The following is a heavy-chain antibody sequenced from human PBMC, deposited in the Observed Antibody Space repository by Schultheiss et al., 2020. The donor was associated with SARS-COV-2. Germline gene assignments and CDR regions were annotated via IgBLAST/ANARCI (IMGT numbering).Heavy chain of an antibody. J-gene: IGHJ4*02. CDR2: IKQDGSEK. V-gene: IGHV3-7*01. D-gene: IGHD6-13*01. CDR3: ARVPSSSWFRAADY. CDR1: GFTFSSYW. Sequence: GGSLRLSCAASGFTFSSYWMSWVRQAPGKGLEWVANIKQDGSEKYYVDSVKGRFTISRDNAKNSLYLQMNSLRAEDTAVYYCARVPSSSWFRAADYWGQGTLVTVSS.